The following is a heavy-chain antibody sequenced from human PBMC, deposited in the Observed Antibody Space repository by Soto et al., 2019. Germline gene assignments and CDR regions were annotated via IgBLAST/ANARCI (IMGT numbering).Heavy chain of an antibody. J-gene: IGHJ4*02. V-gene: IGHV3-11*01. CDR3: ASRIWGSYRRDY. Sequence: GGSLRLSCAASGFPFSDYYMSWIRQAPGKGLEWVSYISSSGSTIYYADSVKGRFTISRDNAKNSLYLQMNSLRAEDTAVYYCASRIWGSYRRDYWGQGTLVTVSS. CDR2: ISSSGSTI. CDR1: GFPFSDYY. D-gene: IGHD3-16*02.